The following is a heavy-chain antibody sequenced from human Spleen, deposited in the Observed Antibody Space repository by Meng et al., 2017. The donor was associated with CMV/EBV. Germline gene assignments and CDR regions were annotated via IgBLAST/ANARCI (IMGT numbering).Heavy chain of an antibody. V-gene: IGHV3-21*04. Sequence: GGSLRLSCAASGFTFSSYSMNWVRQAPGKGLEWVSSISSSSDYISYADSVKGRFTISRDNAKNSLYLQMNSLRAEDTAVYYCARFPRGTVTTSSFAGWNYYYGMDVWGQGTTVTVSS. CDR2: ISSSSDYI. CDR3: ARFPRGTVTTSSFAGWNYYYGMDV. CDR1: GFTFSSYS. D-gene: IGHD4-11*01. J-gene: IGHJ6*02.